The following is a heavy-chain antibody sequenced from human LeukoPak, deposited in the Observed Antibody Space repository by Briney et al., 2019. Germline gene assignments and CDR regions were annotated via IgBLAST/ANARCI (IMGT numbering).Heavy chain of an antibody. CDR3: ARDQTYSGSGIYTFFDS. J-gene: IGHJ4*02. D-gene: IGHD3-10*01. CDR1: GDSISSGGRY. Sequence: SETLSLTCTVSGDSISSGGRYWSWIRQPAGKGLEYLGRIYSTGSTNYNPSLRSRVTISADTSKNHFYMKLSSVTAADTAVYYCARDQTYSGSGIYTFFDSRGQGILVTVSS. CDR2: IYSTGST. V-gene: IGHV4-61*02.